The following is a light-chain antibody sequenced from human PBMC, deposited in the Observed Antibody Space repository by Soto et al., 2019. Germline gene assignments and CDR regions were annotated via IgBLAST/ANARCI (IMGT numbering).Light chain of an antibody. CDR1: QGISSY. V-gene: IGKV1D-8*03. CDR3: QQSYGTPR. CDR2: AAS. Sequence: VIWFTQYPSLLSASTGDRVTISCRMSQGISSYLAWYQQNPGKAPKLLIYAASRLQSGVPSRFSGRGSGTNFTPTISSLQPEDFATYYCQQSYGTPRFGQGTKVDIK. J-gene: IGKJ1*01.